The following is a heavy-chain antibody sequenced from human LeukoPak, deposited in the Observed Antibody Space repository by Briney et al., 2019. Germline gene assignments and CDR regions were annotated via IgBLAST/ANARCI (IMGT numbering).Heavy chain of an antibody. CDR1: GFTFSDYY. CDR2: ISSSGSTI. CDR3: ASEGLYYDILTTYYDRYFDY. Sequence: GGSLRLSCAASGFTFSDYYMSWIRQAPGKGLEWVSYISSSGSTIYYADSVKGRFTISRDNSKNSLYLQMNSLRAEDTAVYYCASEGLYYDILTTYYDRYFDYWGQGTLVTVSS. V-gene: IGHV3-11*04. D-gene: IGHD3-9*01. J-gene: IGHJ4*02.